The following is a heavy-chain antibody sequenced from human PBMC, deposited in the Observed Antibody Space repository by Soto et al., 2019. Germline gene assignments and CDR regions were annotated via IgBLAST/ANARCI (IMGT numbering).Heavy chain of an antibody. Sequence: SVKVSCKASGGTFNNYPITWVRQAPGEGLEWMGGSIPIFGTANYAQKFQGRVTISVDESTSTAYMELSSLRSEDTAVYYCARGRGYSGDDHYYYFEMDVWGQGTTVTVSS. CDR1: GGTFNNYP. V-gene: IGHV1-69*13. CDR2: SIPIFGTA. J-gene: IGHJ6*02. CDR3: ARGRGYSGDDHYYYFEMDV. D-gene: IGHD5-12*01.